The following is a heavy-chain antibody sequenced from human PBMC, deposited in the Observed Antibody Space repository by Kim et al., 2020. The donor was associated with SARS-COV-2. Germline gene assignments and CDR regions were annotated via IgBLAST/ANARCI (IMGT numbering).Heavy chain of an antibody. CDR2: ISSTSAYI. V-gene: IGHV3-21*01. Sequence: GGSLRLSCAASGFTFSTYSMNWVRQAPGKGLEWVSSISSTSAYIYNADSMKGRFTISRDNAKDSLYLQMNSLSAEDTAVYYCARNLVPTTKTYGMDVWGQGTTVTVSS. J-gene: IGHJ6*02. CDR1: GFTFSTYS. D-gene: IGHD2-2*01. CDR3: ARNLVPTTKTYGMDV.